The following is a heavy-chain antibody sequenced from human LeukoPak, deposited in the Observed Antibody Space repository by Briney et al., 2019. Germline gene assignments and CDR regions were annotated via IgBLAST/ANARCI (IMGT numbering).Heavy chain of an antibody. CDR2: IKEDGTEK. Sequence: GGSLRLSCAASEFTFSFYWMSWVRQAPGKGLEWVANIKEDGTEKYYVDSVKGRFTISRGNAKSSVYLQMNSLRAEDTAVYYCARGYNSSWNHFDYWGQGTLVTVSS. CDR1: EFTFSFYW. CDR3: ARGYNSSWNHFDY. V-gene: IGHV3-7*04. J-gene: IGHJ4*02. D-gene: IGHD6-13*01.